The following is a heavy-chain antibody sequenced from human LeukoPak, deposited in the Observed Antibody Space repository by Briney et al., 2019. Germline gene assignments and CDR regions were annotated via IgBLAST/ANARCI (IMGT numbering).Heavy chain of an antibody. Sequence: ASVKVSCKASGFTFTNYSFTWVRQAPGQGLEWMGWISAYNGDTNYAQKLQGRVTMTTDTSTGTAYMELRSLRSDDTAVYYCARIAERQLAYFDYWGQRTLVTVSS. CDR2: ISAYNGDT. CDR1: GFTFTNYS. J-gene: IGHJ4*02. D-gene: IGHD6-13*01. V-gene: IGHV1-18*01. CDR3: ARIAERQLAYFDY.